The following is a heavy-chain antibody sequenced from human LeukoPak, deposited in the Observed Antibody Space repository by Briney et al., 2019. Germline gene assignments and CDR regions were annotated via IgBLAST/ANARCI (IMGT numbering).Heavy chain of an antibody. V-gene: IGHV3-7*03. Sequence: GGSLRLSCVASGYTFDDHWMTWVRQAPGKGLEWVASINSDGSEGYYADVVKGRFTISRDNAKNSLYLQINSLRAEDTAVYYCARSSYSSSSSVWGQGTMVTVSS. CDR1: GYTFDDHW. J-gene: IGHJ3*01. CDR3: ARSSYSSSSSV. D-gene: IGHD6-6*01. CDR2: INSDGSEG.